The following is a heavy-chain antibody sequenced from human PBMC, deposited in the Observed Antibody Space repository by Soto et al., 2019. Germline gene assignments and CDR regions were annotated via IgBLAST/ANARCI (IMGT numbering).Heavy chain of an antibody. CDR1: GGAFTNDI. CDR3: ARDSPIGSTFSGYDAIDY. V-gene: IGHV1-69*08. D-gene: IGHD5-12*01. J-gene: IGHJ4*02. CDR2: IIPLLDIR. Sequence: QVQLVQSGAEVKKPGSSVKVSCKASGGAFTNDIITWVRQAPGQGLEWMGRIIPLLDIRNYAQKFQGRVTITADKSTSTAYMELNSLISEDTAVYYCARDSPIGSTFSGYDAIDYWGQGTLVTVSS.